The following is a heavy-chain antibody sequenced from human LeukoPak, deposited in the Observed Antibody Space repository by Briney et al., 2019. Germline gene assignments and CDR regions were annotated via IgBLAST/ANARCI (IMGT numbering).Heavy chain of an antibody. CDR2: IYHSGGT. CDR3: ARYYGGDCYIMNAFDI. D-gene: IGHD2-21*02. Sequence: SETLSLTCAVSGGSISSSNWWTWVRQAPGKGLEWIGEIYHSGGTNYNPSLKSRVTISVDKSKNHFSLKLSSVTAADTALYYCARYYGGDCYIMNAFDIWGQGTMVTVSS. J-gene: IGHJ3*02. V-gene: IGHV4-4*02. CDR1: GGSISSSNW.